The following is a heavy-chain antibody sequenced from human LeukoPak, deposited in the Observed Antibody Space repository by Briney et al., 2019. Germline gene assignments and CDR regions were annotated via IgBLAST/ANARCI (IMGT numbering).Heavy chain of an antibody. CDR2: IIPIFGTA. D-gene: IGHD6-13*01. Sequence: SVKVSCKASGGTFSSYAISWVRQAPGQGLEWMGGIIPIFGTANYAQKFQGRVTITTDESTSTAYMELSSLRSEDTAVYYCARGGIAATRTETYYSYMDVWGKGTTVTVSS. V-gene: IGHV1-69*05. CDR3: ARGGIAATRTETYYSYMDV. J-gene: IGHJ6*03. CDR1: GGTFSSYA.